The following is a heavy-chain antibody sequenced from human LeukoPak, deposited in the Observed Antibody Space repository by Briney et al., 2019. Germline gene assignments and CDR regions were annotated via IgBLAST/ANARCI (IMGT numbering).Heavy chain of an antibody. Sequence: ASVKVSCKASGYSFSNYYMHWVRQAPGQGLEWMGIINPSGDSTMYAQKFQDRVTMTWDTSTSTVYMDLSSLTSKDTAVYYCARGYSYGDYWGQGTLVTVPS. CDR2: INPSGDST. D-gene: IGHD5-18*01. CDR3: ARGYSYGDY. CDR1: GYSFSNYY. V-gene: IGHV1-46*01. J-gene: IGHJ4*02.